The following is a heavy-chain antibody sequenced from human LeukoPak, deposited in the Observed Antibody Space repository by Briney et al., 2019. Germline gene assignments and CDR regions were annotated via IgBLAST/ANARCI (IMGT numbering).Heavy chain of an antibody. J-gene: IGHJ4*02. CDR3: AKALDSSGYPCDY. CDR1: GFRFSIYN. Sequence: GGSLRLSCVASGFRFSIYNMNWVRQAPGKGLEWLSYISSGSDSIYYADSAKGRFTISRDNANNSLYLQMNSLRAEDTAVYYCAKALDSSGYPCDYWGQGALVTVSS. V-gene: IGHV3-48*01. CDR2: ISSGSDSI. D-gene: IGHD3-22*01.